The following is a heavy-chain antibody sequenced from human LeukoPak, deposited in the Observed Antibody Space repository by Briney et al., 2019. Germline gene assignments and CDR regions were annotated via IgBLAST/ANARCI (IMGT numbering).Heavy chain of an antibody. D-gene: IGHD3-3*01. V-gene: IGHV3-23*01. J-gene: IGHJ6*02. Sequence: GGSLRLSCAASGFTFSSYAMSWVRQAPGKGLEWVSAISGSGGSTYYADSVKGRFTISRDNSKNTLYLQMNSLRAEDTAVYYCAIRLEWLLPDYYYYGMDVWGQGTTVTDSS. CDR3: AIRLEWLLPDYYYYGMDV. CDR2: ISGSGGST. CDR1: GFTFSSYA.